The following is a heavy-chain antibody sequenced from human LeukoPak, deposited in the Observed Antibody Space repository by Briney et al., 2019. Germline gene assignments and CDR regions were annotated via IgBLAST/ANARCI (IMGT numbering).Heavy chain of an antibody. J-gene: IGHJ4*02. V-gene: IGHV1-18*01. CDR2: ISAYNGNT. Sequence: GASVKVSCKASGYTFTSYGISWVRQAPGQGLEWMGWISAYNGNTNYAQKLQGRVTMTTDTSTSTAYMELRSLRSDDTAGYYCARGGGRYSSSGYPIDYWGQGTLVTVSS. CDR3: ARGGGRYSSSGYPIDY. D-gene: IGHD2-2*01. CDR1: GYTFTSYG.